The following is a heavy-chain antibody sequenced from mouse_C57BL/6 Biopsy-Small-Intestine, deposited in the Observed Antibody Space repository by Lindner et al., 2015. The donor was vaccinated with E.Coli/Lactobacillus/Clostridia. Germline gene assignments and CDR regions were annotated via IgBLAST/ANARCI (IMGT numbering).Heavy chain of an antibody. J-gene: IGHJ1*01. CDR1: GYTFTSYS. D-gene: IGHD1-1*02. V-gene: IGHV1S126*01. CDR3: ARDRPRTMSGGLDV. Sequence: SVKVSCKASGYTFTSYSFTWVRQAPGQGLEWMGWISTYNGNTNYAQKVQDRVTMTTDTSTNTAYMELRSLKSDDTAVYYCARDRPRTMSGGLDVWGQGTTVTVSS. CDR2: ISTYNGNT.